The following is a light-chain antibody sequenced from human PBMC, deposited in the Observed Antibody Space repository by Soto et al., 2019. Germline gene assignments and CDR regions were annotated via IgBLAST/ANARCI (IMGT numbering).Light chain of an antibody. CDR1: QSVTSNY. V-gene: IGKV3-20*01. CDR3: QQYGTSPPWT. Sequence: EIVLTQSPGTLSLSPGERATLSCRASQSVTSNYLAWYQQKPGQAPRLLIYAASRSAPGSPDRFSASGSGTDFTLTISRLEPEDFAVYFCQQYGTSPPWTFGQGAKVDIK. CDR2: AAS. J-gene: IGKJ1*01.